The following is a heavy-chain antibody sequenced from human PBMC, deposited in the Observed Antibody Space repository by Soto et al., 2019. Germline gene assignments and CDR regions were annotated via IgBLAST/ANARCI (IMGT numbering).Heavy chain of an antibody. CDR3: ARQDYDILTGYYLAY. Sequence: ASVKVSFKASGYTFTGYYMHWVRQAPGQGLEWMGWINPNSGDTNYAQKLQGWVTMTTDTSMSTAYMELRRLRSDDTAVYYCARQDYDILTGYYLAYWGQGTLVTVSS. CDR1: GYTFTGYY. J-gene: IGHJ4*02. D-gene: IGHD3-9*01. CDR2: INPNSGDT. V-gene: IGHV1-2*04.